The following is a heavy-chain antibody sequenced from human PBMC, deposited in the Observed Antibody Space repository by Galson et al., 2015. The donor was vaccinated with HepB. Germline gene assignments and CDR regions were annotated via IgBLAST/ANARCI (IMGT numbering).Heavy chain of an antibody. CDR3: ARHYLRGAFDI. Sequence: SVKVSCKASGYTFTGYYIHWVRQAPGQGLEWMAWISPNSGGSNFAREFQGRLTMTRDTSISTAYMELSRLRSDDTAMYYCARHYLRGAFDIWGQGTMVTVSS. CDR2: ISPNSGGS. V-gene: IGHV1-2*02. J-gene: IGHJ3*02. D-gene: IGHD3-10*02. CDR1: GYTFTGYY.